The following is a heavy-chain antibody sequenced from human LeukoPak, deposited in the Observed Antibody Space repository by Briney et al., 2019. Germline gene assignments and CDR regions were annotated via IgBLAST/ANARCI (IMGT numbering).Heavy chain of an antibody. CDR2: ISGSGSTI. Sequence: GGSLRLSCAASGFTFSSYAMSWVRQAPGKGLEWVSGISGSGSTIYYADSVKGRFTISRDNAKNSLYLQMNSLRAEDTAVYYCARDRFKQLDAFDIWGQGTMVTVSS. CDR1: GFTFSSYA. CDR3: ARDRFKQLDAFDI. J-gene: IGHJ3*02. V-gene: IGHV3-48*04. D-gene: IGHD6-13*01.